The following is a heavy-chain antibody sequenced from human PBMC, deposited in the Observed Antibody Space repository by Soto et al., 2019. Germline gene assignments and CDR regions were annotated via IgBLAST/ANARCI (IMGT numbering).Heavy chain of an antibody. CDR3: AREGVGVHYYYYGMDV. V-gene: IGHV4-34*01. D-gene: IGHD1-26*01. Sequence: SETLSLTCAVYGGSFSGYYWSWIRQPPGKGLEWIGEINHSGSTNYNPSLKSRVTISVDTSKNQFSLMLSSVTAADTAVYYCAREGVGVHYYYYGMDVWGQGTTVTVSS. CDR2: INHSGST. CDR1: GGSFSGYY. J-gene: IGHJ6*02.